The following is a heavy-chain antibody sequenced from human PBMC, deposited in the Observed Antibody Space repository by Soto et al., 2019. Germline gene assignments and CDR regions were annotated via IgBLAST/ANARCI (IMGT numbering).Heavy chain of an antibody. D-gene: IGHD2-15*01. CDR3: ARGYCSGGSCYPVAYYYYGMDV. J-gene: IGHJ6*02. CDR2: ISAYNGNT. CDR1: GYTFTSYG. Sequence: ASVKVSCKASGYTFTSYGISLVRQAPGQGLEWMGWISAYNGNTNYAQKLQGRVTMTTDASTSTAYMELRSLRSDDTAVYYCARGYCSGGSCYPVAYYYYGMDVWGQGTTVTVSS. V-gene: IGHV1-18*01.